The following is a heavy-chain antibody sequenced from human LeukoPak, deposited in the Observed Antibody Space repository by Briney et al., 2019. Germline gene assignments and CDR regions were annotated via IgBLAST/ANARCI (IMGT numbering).Heavy chain of an antibody. J-gene: IGHJ4*02. V-gene: IGHV3-13*01. Sequence: GGSLRLSCAASGFAFSSYDMHWVRQLIGEGLEWVAAVGTRGDSFYPDSIKGRFTISRENAKNSLYLQMNSLRAEDTAVYYCARLIAAAGRDYWGQGTLVTVSS. CDR3: ARLIAAAGRDY. D-gene: IGHD6-13*01. CDR2: VGTRGDS. CDR1: GFAFSSYD.